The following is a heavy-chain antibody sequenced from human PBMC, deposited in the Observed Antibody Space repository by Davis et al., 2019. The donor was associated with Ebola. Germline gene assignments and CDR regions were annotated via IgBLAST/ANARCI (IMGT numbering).Heavy chain of an antibody. V-gene: IGHV4-59*02. CDR3: ARGCRSLGKDAFDI. Sequence: SETLSLTCTVSGGSVSNYYWSWIRQPPGKGLEWIGYIYYRGSTNYNPSLKSRVTISVDTSKNQFSLKLSSVTAADTAVYYCARGCRSLGKDAFDIWGQGTMVTVSS. CDR1: GGSVSNYY. J-gene: IGHJ3*02. D-gene: IGHD7-27*01. CDR2: IYYRGST.